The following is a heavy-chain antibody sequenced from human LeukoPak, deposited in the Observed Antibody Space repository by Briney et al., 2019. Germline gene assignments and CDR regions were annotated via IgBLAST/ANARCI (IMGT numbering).Heavy chain of an antibody. CDR1: GGSTSSNNYY. Sequence: SETLSLTCTVSGGSTSSNNYYWGWTRQPPGKWLEWIGSIYYSGTTYYNPSLKSRVTISVDTSKNQFSLKLSSVTAADTAVYFCARLSPWEFTYYYYYMDVWGKGTTVTVSS. J-gene: IGHJ6*03. CDR3: ARLSPWEFTYYYYYMDV. V-gene: IGHV4-39*01. CDR2: IYYSGTT. D-gene: IGHD3-10*01.